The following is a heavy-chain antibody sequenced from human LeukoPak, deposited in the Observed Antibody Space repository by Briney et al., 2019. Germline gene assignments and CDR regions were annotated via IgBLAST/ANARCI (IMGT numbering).Heavy chain of an antibody. V-gene: IGHV3-30-3*01. CDR3: ARDNRLATDWYYYNTFNY. CDR1: GFTFSSYA. D-gene: IGHD3-10*01. Sequence: GRSLRLSCAVSGFTFSSYAMNWVRQAPGKGLEWVSVISYDGSNKNYADSVKGRFTISRDNSKNTLYLQMNSLRAEDTAVYYCARDNRLATDWYYYNTFNYWRQGTLVTVSS. CDR2: ISYDGSNK. J-gene: IGHJ4*02.